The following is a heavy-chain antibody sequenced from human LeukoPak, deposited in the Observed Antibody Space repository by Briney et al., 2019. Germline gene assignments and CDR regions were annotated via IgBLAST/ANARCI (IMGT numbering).Heavy chain of an antibody. CDR2: IYYTGST. CDR3: ARNLIPEQLVMNF. D-gene: IGHD6-13*01. CDR1: GGSISSYY. V-gene: IGHV4-59*01. Sequence: SETLSLTCTVSGGSISSYYWTWIRQPPGKGLEWIGYIYYTGSTNYNPSLKSRVTMSVDTSKNQFSLNLKSVTPEDTAVYYCARNLIPEQLVMNFWGQGTLVTVSS. J-gene: IGHJ4*02.